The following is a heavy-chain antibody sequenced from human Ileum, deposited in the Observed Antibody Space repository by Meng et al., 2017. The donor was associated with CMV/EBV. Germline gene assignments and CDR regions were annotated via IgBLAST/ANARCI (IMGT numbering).Heavy chain of an antibody. CDR1: DGSISNHY. CDR3: AREGGGWLAVAAPFAY. D-gene: IGHD6-19*01. V-gene: IGHV4-59*11. J-gene: IGHJ4*02. Sequence: SETLSLTCTVSDGSISNHYWSWIRQPPGKGLEWIVYIYYIGSTNYNPSLKSRVSISVDTSKNQFSLRLSSVIAADTAVYYCAREGGGWLAVAAPFAYWGQGTLVTVSS. CDR2: IYYIGST.